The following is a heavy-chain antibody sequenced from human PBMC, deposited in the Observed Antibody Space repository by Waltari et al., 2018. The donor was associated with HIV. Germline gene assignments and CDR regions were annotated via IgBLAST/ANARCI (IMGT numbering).Heavy chain of an antibody. CDR1: GFTFSNAW. V-gene: IGHV3-15*01. J-gene: IGHJ4*02. Sequence: EVQLVESGGGLVKPGGSLRLSCAASGFTFSNAWMSWVRQAPGKGLEWVGRIKSKTDGGTTDYAAPVKGRFTISRDDSKNTLYLQMNSLKTEDTAVYYCTTGLEYSSRFRPSQGYWGQGTLVTVSS. D-gene: IGHD6-6*01. CDR2: IKSKTDGGTT. CDR3: TTGLEYSSRFRPSQGY.